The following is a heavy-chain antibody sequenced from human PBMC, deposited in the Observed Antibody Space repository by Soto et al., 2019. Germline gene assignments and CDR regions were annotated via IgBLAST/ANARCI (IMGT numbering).Heavy chain of an antibody. V-gene: IGHV4-31*03. Sequence: QVQLQESGPGLVKPSQTLSLTCTVSGGSISSGGYYWSWIRQHPGKGLEWIGYIYYSGSTYYNPSLKSRRTISVGTSKNQLSLKLGSVAAADTAVYYCAREKDYYCSGSYSGGMDVWGQGTTVTVSS. CDR1: GGSISSGGYY. CDR2: IYYSGST. CDR3: AREKDYYCSGSYSGGMDV. J-gene: IGHJ6*02. D-gene: IGHD3-10*01.